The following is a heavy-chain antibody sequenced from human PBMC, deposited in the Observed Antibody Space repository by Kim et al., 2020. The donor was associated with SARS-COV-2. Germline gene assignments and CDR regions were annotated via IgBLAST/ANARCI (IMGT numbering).Heavy chain of an antibody. V-gene: IGHV4-34*13. CDR3: ARGIAAARYYYYGMDV. D-gene: IGHD6-13*01. Sequence: SPKSRVTISVDTSKNQFSLKLSSVTAADTAVYYCARGIAAARYYYYGMDVWGQGTTVTVSS. J-gene: IGHJ6*02.